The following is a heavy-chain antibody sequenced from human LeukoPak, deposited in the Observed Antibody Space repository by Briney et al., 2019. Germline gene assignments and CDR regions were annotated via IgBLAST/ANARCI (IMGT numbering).Heavy chain of an antibody. V-gene: IGHV4-39*01. CDR2: IYYSGST. CDR3: ARLVSYGSYFDY. J-gene: IGHJ4*02. D-gene: IGHD5-18*01. CDR1: GASISSSSSY. Sequence: SYTLSLTCTVSGASISSSSSYCCWIRQPPGTGLARIGSIYYSGSTYYNPSLKSRVTISVDTSKNQFSLKLSSVTAADTAVYYCARLVSYGSYFDYWGQGTLVTVSS.